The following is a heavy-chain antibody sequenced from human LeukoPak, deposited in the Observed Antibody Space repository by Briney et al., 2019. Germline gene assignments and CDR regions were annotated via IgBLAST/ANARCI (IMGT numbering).Heavy chain of an antibody. CDR2: INHSGSP. V-gene: IGHV4-4*01. CDR3: ARDLSDYYGSGSYRPIDAFDI. Sequence: PSGTLSLTCAVSGGSISSSNWWSWIRQPPGKGLEWIGEINHSGSPNYNPSLKSRVTISIDTSKNQFSLKLSPVTAADTAAYCCARDLSDYYGSGSYRPIDAFDIWGQGTMVTVSS. D-gene: IGHD3-10*01. J-gene: IGHJ3*02. CDR1: GGSISSSNW.